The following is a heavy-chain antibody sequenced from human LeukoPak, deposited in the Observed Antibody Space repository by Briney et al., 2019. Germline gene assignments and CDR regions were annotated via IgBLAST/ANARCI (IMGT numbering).Heavy chain of an antibody. J-gene: IGHJ4*02. V-gene: IGHV3-48*03. CDR1: GFTFSDYE. Sequence: GGSLRLSCAASGFTFSDYEMNWIRQAPGKGLEWISYISNSGNTKYYADSVKGRFSISRDNANNSVYLQMNNLRAEDTAVYYCAAVIDYWGQGTLVTVSS. CDR2: ISNSGNTK. CDR3: AAVIDY.